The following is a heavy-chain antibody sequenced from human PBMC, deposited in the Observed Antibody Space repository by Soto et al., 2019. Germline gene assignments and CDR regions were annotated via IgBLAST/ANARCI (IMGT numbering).Heavy chain of an antibody. Sequence: GASVKVSCKASGYPFSNYGVSWVRQAPGQGLEWMGRITAYTGDTDYAQRFQGRISMTADPSTRTAYMELRSLRSDDTAIYYCARDPWGAVPATDDLWGQGTLVTVSS. CDR1: GYPFSNYG. V-gene: IGHV1-18*01. CDR2: ITAYTGDT. D-gene: IGHD2-2*01. CDR3: ARDPWGAVPATDDL. J-gene: IGHJ5*02.